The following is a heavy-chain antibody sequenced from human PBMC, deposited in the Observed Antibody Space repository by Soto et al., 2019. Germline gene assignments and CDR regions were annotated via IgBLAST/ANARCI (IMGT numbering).Heavy chain of an antibody. D-gene: IGHD1-26*01. CDR2: IIPIIGII. V-gene: IGHV1-69*04. CDR3: ARDFSWERA. CDR1: GGTFSTYT. Sequence: GASVKVSCKASGGTFSTYTITWVRQAPGQGLEWMGRIIPIIGIINYAQKFQGRVTISADKFTGTAYMELSSLRSEDTAVYYCARDFSWERAWGQGTLVTVSS. J-gene: IGHJ4*02.